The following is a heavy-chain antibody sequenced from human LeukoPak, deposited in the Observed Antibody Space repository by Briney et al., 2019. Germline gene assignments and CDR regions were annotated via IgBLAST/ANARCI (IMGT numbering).Heavy chain of an antibody. J-gene: IGHJ4*02. CDR2: MNPNSGNT. CDR1: GYTFTSYD. Sequence: ASVKVSCKASGYTFTSYDINWVRQATGQGPEWMGWMNPNSGNTGYAQKFQGRVTMTRNTSISTAYMELSSLRSEDTAVYYCARLRYFDWLFVGRKYYFDYWGQGTLVTVSS. CDR3: ARLRYFDWLFVGRKYYFDY. D-gene: IGHD3-9*01. V-gene: IGHV1-8*01.